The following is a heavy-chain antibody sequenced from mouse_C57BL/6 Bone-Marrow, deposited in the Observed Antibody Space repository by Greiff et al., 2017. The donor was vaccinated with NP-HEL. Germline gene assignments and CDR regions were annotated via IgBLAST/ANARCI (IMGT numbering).Heavy chain of an antibody. J-gene: IGHJ2*01. V-gene: IGHV3-6*01. CDR1: GYSITSGYY. CDR2: ISYDGSN. D-gene: IGHD2-3*01. Sequence: VQLKESGPGLVKPSQSLSLTCSVTGYSITSGYYWNWIRQFPGNKLEWMGYISYDGSNNYNPSLKNRISITRDTSKNQFFLKLNSVTTEDTATYYCARGGWLQYYFDYWGQGTTLTVSS. CDR3: ARGGWLQYYFDY.